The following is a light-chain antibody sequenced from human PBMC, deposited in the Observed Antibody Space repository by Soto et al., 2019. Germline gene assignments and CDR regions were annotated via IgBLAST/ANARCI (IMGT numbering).Light chain of an antibody. CDR1: RTISSAR. V-gene: IGKV3-20*01. J-gene: IGKJ3*01. CDR3: HQFDTSPFT. CDR2: GAS. Sequence: EVALTQSPGTLSLSPGERATLSCRASRTISSARLHWYQQKPGQAPRLLIFGASTRASGIPDRFSGSGSGTDFTLTINRVEPEDFALYYCHQFDTSPFTFGPGTKVDIK.